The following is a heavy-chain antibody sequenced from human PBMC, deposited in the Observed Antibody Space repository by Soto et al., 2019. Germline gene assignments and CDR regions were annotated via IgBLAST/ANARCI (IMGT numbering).Heavy chain of an antibody. J-gene: IGHJ6*02. D-gene: IGHD3-16*01. Sequence: SETLSLTCTVSGGSISSGGYYWSWIRQHPGKSLEWIGYIYYSGSTYYNPSLKSRVTISVDTSKNQFSLKLSSVTAADTAVYYCAREAANTLRYVSEGPYGMDVWGQGTTVTVSS. CDR3: AREAANTLRYVSEGPYGMDV. CDR2: IYYSGST. V-gene: IGHV4-31*03. CDR1: GGSISSGGYY.